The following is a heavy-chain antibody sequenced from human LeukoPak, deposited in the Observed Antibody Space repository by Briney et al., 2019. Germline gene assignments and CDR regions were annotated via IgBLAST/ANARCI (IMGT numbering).Heavy chain of an antibody. V-gene: IGHV4-59*08. J-gene: IGHJ3*02. D-gene: IGHD3-9*01. CDR1: GGSISSAC. Sequence: SETLSLSCNVSGGSISSACWSWIRQPPGKGLEWIGCIYYSGSTYYNPSLKSRVTISVDTSKNQFSLKLSSVTAADTAVYYCARHFDILTGLFAFDDAFDIWGQGTMVTVSS. CDR2: IYYSGST. CDR3: ARHFDILTGLFAFDDAFDI.